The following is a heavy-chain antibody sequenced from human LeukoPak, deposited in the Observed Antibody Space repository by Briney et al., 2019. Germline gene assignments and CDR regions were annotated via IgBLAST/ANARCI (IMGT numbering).Heavy chain of an antibody. CDR2: INPNSGVT. CDR1: GYIFTAYY. Sequence: ASVKVSCKASGYIFTAYYLHWVRQAPGQGLESMGWINPNSGVTDYAQKFQGRVTMTRDTSINTAYMELSRLRSDDTAVYFCARSDGDPKPPFDYWGQGTLVTVSS. D-gene: IGHD4-17*01. V-gene: IGHV1-2*02. J-gene: IGHJ4*02. CDR3: ARSDGDPKPPFDY.